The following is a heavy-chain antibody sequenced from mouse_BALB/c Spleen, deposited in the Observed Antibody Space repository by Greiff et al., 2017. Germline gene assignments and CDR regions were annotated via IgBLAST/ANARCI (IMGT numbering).Heavy chain of an antibody. D-gene: IGHD2-14*01. CDR3: ARVYRYDYAMDY. Sequence: VKLQESGAELVRPGTSVKISCKASGYTFTNYWLGWVKQRPGHGLEWIGDIYPGGGYTNYNEKFKGKATLTADTSSSTAYMQLSSLTSEDSAVYFCARVYRYDYAMDYWGQGTSVTVSS. CDR1: GYTFTNYW. CDR2: IYPGGGYT. V-gene: IGHV1-63*02. J-gene: IGHJ4*01.